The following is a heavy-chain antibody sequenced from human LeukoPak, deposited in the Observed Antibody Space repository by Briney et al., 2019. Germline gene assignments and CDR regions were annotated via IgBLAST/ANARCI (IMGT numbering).Heavy chain of an antibody. CDR1: GFTFSSYA. V-gene: IGHV3-7*01. Sequence: GGSLRLSCAASGFTFSSYAMSWVRQAPGKGLEWVANIKQGGSEKYYVDSVKGRFTISRDNAKNSLYLQMNSLRAEDTAVYYCARETPAAGIYYYYGMDVWGQGTTVTVSS. J-gene: IGHJ6*02. CDR2: IKQGGSEK. CDR3: ARETPAAGIYYYYGMDV. D-gene: IGHD6-13*01.